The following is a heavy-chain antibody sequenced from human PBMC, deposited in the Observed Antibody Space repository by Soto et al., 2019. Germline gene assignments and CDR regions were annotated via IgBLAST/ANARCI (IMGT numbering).Heavy chain of an antibody. V-gene: IGHV1-69*19. D-gene: IGHD3-10*01. J-gene: IGHJ4*02. Sequence: QVQLVQSGAEMKKPGSSVKVSCQSSGGTFNTYAMNWVRQAPGQGPEWMGDISPMVGAANYAPKFQGRVTITAVESTGTSYMQLGSLASEYTALYFCAREVQVHTPAFVYWGQGTLVTVSS. CDR1: GGTFNTYA. CDR2: ISPMVGAA. CDR3: AREVQVHTPAFVY.